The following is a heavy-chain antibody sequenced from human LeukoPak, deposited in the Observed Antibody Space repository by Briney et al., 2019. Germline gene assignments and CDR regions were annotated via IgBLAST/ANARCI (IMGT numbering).Heavy chain of an antibody. CDR2: IKQDGSEK. D-gene: IGHD3-16*01. CDR1: GFTFSNYW. Sequence: GGSLRLSCAASGFTFSNYWMSWVREAPRKGLEWVATIKQDGSEKYYVDSVKGRFTISRDNAKNSLYLQMNSLRAEDTAVYYCARDEVIGGASGDLFDPWGQGTLVTVS. V-gene: IGHV3-7*05. CDR3: ARDEVIGGASGDLFDP. J-gene: IGHJ5*02.